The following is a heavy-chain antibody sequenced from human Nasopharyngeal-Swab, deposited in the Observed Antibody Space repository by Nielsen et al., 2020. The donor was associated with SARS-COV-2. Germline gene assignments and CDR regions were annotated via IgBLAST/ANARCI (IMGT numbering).Heavy chain of an antibody. CDR2: IDPSDSYT. CDR1: GYSFTSYW. CDR3: ARHWSDPGNWFDP. V-gene: IGHV5-10-1*01. J-gene: IGHJ5*02. Sequence: GESLKISCKGSGYSFTSYWISWVRQMPGKGLEWMGRIDPSDSYTNYSPSFQGHVTISADKSISTAYLQWSSLKASDTAMYFCARHWSDPGNWFDPWGQGTLVTVSS.